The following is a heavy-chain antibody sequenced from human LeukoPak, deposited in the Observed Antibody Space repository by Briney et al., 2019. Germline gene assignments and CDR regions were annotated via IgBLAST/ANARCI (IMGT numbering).Heavy chain of an antibody. D-gene: IGHD5-18*01. CDR2: IIPIFGTA. J-gene: IGHJ4*02. Sequence: ASVKVSCKASGGTFSSYAISWVRQAPGQGLEWMGGIIPIFGTANYAQKFQGRVTITTDESTSTAYMGLSSLRSEDTAVYYCARQGNTAMATFDYWGQGTLVTVSS. CDR1: GGTFSSYA. V-gene: IGHV1-69*05. CDR3: ARQGNTAMATFDY.